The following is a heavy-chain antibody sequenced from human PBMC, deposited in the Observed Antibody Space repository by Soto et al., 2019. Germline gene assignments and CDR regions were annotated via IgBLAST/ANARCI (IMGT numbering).Heavy chain of an antibody. D-gene: IGHD2-8*01. CDR1: GYSFTSYW. V-gene: IGHV5-51*01. CDR2: IYPGDSDT. J-gene: IGHJ3*02. Sequence: GESLKISCQGSGYSFTSYWIGWVRQMPGKGLEWMGIIYPGDSDTRYSPSFQGQVTISADKSISTAYLQWSSLKASDAAMYYCRRLLLVFAAASYDAFDSRGDGTMDTLS. CDR3: RRLLLVFAAASYDAFDS.